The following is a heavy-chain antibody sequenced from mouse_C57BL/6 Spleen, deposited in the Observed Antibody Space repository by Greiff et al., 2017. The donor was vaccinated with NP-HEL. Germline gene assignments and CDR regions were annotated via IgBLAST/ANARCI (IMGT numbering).Heavy chain of an antibody. D-gene: IGHD1-1*01. CDR2: IYPGSGNT. Sequence: QVQLKESGAELVRPGASVKLSCKASGYTFTDYYINWVKQRPGQGLEWIARIYPGSGNTYYNEKFKGKATLTAEKSSSTAYMQLSSLTSEDSAVYFCARCGSRSWYFDVWGTGTTVTVSS. CDR1: GYTFTDYY. CDR3: ARCGSRSWYFDV. V-gene: IGHV1-76*01. J-gene: IGHJ1*03.